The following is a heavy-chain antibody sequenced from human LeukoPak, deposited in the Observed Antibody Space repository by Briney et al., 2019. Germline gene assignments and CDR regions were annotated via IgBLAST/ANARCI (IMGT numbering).Heavy chain of an antibody. CDR1: GFTFSSYS. CDR2: ISSSSSYI. J-gene: IGHJ4*02. Sequence: GGSLRLPCAASGFTFSSYSMNWVRQAPGKGLEWVSSISSSSSYIYYADSVKGRFTISRDNAKNSLYLQMNSLRAEDTAVYYCATVPIAAIDYWGQGTLVTVSS. D-gene: IGHD6-13*01. CDR3: ATVPIAAIDY. V-gene: IGHV3-21*01.